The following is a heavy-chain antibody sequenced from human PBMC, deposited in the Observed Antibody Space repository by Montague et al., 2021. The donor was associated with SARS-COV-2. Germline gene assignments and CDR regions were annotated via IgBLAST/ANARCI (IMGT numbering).Heavy chain of an antibody. CDR3: ARVSVGYSGSNTYHYYMDV. V-gene: IGHV4-59*01. CDR2: MYYSGRT. J-gene: IGHJ6*03. Sequence: SETLSLTCAVYGGSFSGYYWTWIRQSPGKGLEWIGYMYYSGRTNYNASLKSRVTISVDTSKKEFSLKLSSVTAADTAVYYCARVSVGYSGSNTYHYYMDVWGKGSTVTVS. CDR1: GGSFSGYY. D-gene: IGHD1-26*01.